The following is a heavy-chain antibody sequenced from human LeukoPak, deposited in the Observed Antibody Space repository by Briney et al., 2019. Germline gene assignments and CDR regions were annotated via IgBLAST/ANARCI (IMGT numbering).Heavy chain of an antibody. D-gene: IGHD3-10*01. CDR2: INHSGSN. V-gene: IGHV4-34*01. CDR1: GGSFSGYY. Sequence: TCXVXGGSFSGYYWSWIRQPPGKGLEWIGEINHSGSNNYNPSLKRRVTISVDKSKKQFSLKLRSVNTADAAVYYCARRRYYGSGTDYWGQGTLVTVSS. CDR3: ARRRYYGSGTDY. J-gene: IGHJ4*02.